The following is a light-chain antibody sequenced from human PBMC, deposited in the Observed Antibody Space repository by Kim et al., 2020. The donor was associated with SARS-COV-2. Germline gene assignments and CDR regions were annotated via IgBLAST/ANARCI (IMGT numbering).Light chain of an antibody. CDR3: QQRSNWTLTWT. Sequence: PGEGAARSCRASQGGRGGWGGGGGEAGQPPRLLIYDASKRASGIPARFSGSGSGTDFTLTITSLDPEDFAVYYCQQRSNWTLTWTFGQGTKVEVK. V-gene: IGKV3-11*01. CDR2: DAS. J-gene: IGKJ1*01. CDR1: QGGRGG.